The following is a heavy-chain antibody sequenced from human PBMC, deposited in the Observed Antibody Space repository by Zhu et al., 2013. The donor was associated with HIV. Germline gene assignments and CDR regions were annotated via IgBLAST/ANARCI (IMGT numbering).Heavy chain of an antibody. CDR1: GGTFSSYA. J-gene: IGHJ3*02. V-gene: IGHV1-69*01. CDR2: IIPMFPSA. D-gene: IGHD2-15*01. Sequence: QVQLVQSGAEVKKPGSSVKVSCKASGGTFSSYAISWVRQAPGQGLEWMGGIIPMFPSANYAQKFQGRVTITADESTSTAYMELSSLRSEDTAVYYCARDGKLVAEDGFDMWGQGTMVTVSS. CDR3: ARDGKLVAEDGFDM.